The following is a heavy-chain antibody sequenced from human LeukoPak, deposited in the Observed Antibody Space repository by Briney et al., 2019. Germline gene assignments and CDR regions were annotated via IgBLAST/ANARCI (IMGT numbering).Heavy chain of an antibody. D-gene: IGHD3-10*01. CDR3: ARVIEVRGVILGALDY. CDR2: IIPIFGTA. V-gene: IGHV1-69*01. J-gene: IGHJ4*02. CDR1: GGTFSSYA. Sequence: SVKVSCRASGGTFSSYAISWVRQAPGQGLEWMGGIIPIFGTANYAQKFQGRVTITADESTSTAYMELSSLRSEDTAVYYCARVIEVRGVILGALDYWGQGTLVTVSS.